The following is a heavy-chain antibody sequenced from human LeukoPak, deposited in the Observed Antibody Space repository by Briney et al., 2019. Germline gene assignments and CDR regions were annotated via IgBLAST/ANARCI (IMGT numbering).Heavy chain of an antibody. J-gene: IGHJ4*02. V-gene: IGHV4-59*01. CDR2: IYYSGST. CDR1: GGSISSYY. CDR3: ASLTVEMATIL. Sequence: SETLSLTCTVPGGSISSYYWSWIRQPPGKGLEWIGYIYYSGSTNYNPSLKSRVTISVDTSKNQFSLKLSSVTAADTAVYYCASLTVEMATILWGQGTLVTVSS. D-gene: IGHD5-24*01.